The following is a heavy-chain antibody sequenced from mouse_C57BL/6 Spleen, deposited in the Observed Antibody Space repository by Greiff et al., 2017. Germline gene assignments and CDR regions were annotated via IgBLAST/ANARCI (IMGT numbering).Heavy chain of an antibody. CDR2: IWSGGST. D-gene: IGHD2-4*01. J-gene: IGHJ4*01. CDR3: ARPLYYDYDKGHYYAMDY. Sequence: QVQLQQSGPGLVQPSQSLSITCTVSGFSLTSYGVHWVRQSPGKGLEWLGVIWSGGSTDYNAAFISRLSISKDNSKSQVFFKMNSLQADDTAIYYCARPLYYDYDKGHYYAMDYWGQGTSVTVAS. CDR1: GFSLTSYG. V-gene: IGHV2-2*01.